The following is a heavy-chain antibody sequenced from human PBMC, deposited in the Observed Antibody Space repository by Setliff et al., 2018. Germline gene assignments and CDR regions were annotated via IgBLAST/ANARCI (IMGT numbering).Heavy chain of an antibody. CDR2: IYYSGST. CDR1: GGSISSGNYY. V-gene: IGHV4-39*01. D-gene: IGHD3-10*01. Sequence: SETLSLTCGVSGGSISSGNYYWGLIRQPPGKGLAWVATIYYSGSTYSNPSLKSRLIISVDAPDNQFSVKLSSVTAADTAVYYCARHKSNGSGSYPSLYMDVWGKGIMVTVSS. CDR3: ARHKSNGSGSYPSLYMDV. J-gene: IGHJ6*03.